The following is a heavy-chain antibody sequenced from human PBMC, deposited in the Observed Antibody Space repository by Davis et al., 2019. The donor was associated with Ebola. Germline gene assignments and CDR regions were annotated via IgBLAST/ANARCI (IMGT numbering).Heavy chain of an antibody. Sequence: ASVKVSCKASGYTFTSYDINWVRQATGQGPEWMGWMNPNSGNTGYAQKFQGRVTMTRNISISTAYMELSSLRSEDTAVYYCAGVRVTTERWLQSLGYWGQGTLVTVSS. D-gene: IGHD5-24*01. CDR3: AGVRVTTERWLQSLGY. J-gene: IGHJ4*02. CDR1: GYTFTSYD. V-gene: IGHV1-8*01. CDR2: MNPNSGNT.